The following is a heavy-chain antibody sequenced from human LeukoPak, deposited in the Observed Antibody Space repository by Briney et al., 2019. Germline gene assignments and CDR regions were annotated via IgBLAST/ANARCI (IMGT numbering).Heavy chain of an antibody. D-gene: IGHD2-2*01. V-gene: IGHV3-7*01. CDR3: ARVAIVVVPAASVSKYYFDY. J-gene: IGHJ4*02. CDR2: IKQDGSEK. CDR1: GFTFSSYW. Sequence: GGSLRLSCAASGFTFSSYWMHWVRQAPGKGLEWVANIKQDGSEKYYVDSVKGRFTISRDNAKNSLYLQMNSLRAEDTAVYYCARVAIVVVPAASVSKYYFDYWGQGTLVTVSS.